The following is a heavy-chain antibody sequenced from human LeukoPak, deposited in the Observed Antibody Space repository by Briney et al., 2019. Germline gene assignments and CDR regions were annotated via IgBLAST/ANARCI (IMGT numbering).Heavy chain of an antibody. CDR2: IYDSGST. CDR3: ARRPDCSSTSCYSFWFDP. CDR1: GGSISSGDYY. D-gene: IGHD2-2*02. J-gene: IGHJ5*02. V-gene: IGHV4-30-4*08. Sequence: SQTLSLTCTVSGGSISSGDYYWSWIRQPPGKGLEWIGYIYDSGSTYCNPSLKSRVTISVDTSKNQFSLKLSSVTAADTAVYYCARRPDCSSTSCYSFWFDPWGQGTLVTVSS.